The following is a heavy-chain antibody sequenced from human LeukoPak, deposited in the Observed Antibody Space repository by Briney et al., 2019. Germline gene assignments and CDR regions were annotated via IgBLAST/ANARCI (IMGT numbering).Heavy chain of an antibody. Sequence: PSQTLSLTCAVSGGSISSGGYSWSWIRQPPGKGLEWIGYIYHSGSTNYNPSLKSRVTISVDTSKNQFSLKLSSVTAADTAVYYCARDHRFPSSCSSTSCAFDIWGQGTMVTVSS. J-gene: IGHJ3*02. D-gene: IGHD2-2*01. V-gene: IGHV4-30-2*01. CDR3: ARDHRFPSSCSSTSCAFDI. CDR2: IYHSGST. CDR1: GGSISSGGYS.